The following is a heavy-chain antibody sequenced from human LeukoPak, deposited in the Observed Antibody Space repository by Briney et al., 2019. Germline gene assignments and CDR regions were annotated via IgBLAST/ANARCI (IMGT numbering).Heavy chain of an antibody. CDR3: VRRNYVSRRIDP. J-gene: IGHJ5*02. CDR1: AGSFSGYY. V-gene: IGHV4-34*01. D-gene: IGHD3-16*01. CDR2: INHSGST. Sequence: SETLSLTCAVYAGSFSGYYWSWIRQPPGKGLEWIGEINHSGSTNYNPSLKSRVTISVDTSKNQFSPKLSSVTAADTAVYHCVRRNYVSRRIDPWGQGTLVTVSS.